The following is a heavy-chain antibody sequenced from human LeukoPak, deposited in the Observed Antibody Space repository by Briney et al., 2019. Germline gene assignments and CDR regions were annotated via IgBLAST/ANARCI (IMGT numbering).Heavy chain of an antibody. CDR2: ILYDGSTQ. CDR3: ARVDCRSTSCSPFGY. V-gene: IGHV3-30*04. CDR1: GFTFSTFS. J-gene: IGHJ4*02. D-gene: IGHD2-2*01. Sequence: GGSLRLSCAASGFTFSTFSMHWVRQAPGKGLEWVAVILYDGSTQYYADSVRGRFTASRDNSKDTLYLQMNRLRVEDTAVYYCARVDCRSTSCSPFGYWAREPWSPSPQ.